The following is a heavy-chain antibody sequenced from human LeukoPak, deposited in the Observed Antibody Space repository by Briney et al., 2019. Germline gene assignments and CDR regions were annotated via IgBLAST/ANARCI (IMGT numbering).Heavy chain of an antibody. CDR2: ISSGSSTI. J-gene: IGHJ4*02. CDR3: ARGPRYCSGGSCYRPFDY. D-gene: IGHD2-15*01. CDR1: GFTFSDYY. V-gene: IGHV3-11*01. Sequence: GGSLRLSCAASGFTFSDYYMSWIRQAPGKGMEWISYISSGSSTIYYADSVKGRFTISRDNAKKSLYLQMNSLRAEDTAVYYCARGPRYCSGGSCYRPFDYWGQGTLVTVSS.